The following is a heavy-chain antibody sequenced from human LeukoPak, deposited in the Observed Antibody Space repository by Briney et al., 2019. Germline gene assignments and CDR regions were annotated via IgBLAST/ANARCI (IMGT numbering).Heavy chain of an antibody. CDR2: ISGTGGNT. D-gene: IGHD1-1*01. CDR3: AKDLEWSPSYFEH. Sequence: GGSLRLSCAGSGFTFGNYAMTWVRQAPGKGLEWVSSISGTGGNTSYADSVKGRFTISRDSSKNTLYLQMNSLRAEDTAVYYCAKDLEWSPSYFEHWGQGALVTVSS. V-gene: IGHV3-23*01. CDR1: GFTFGNYA. J-gene: IGHJ4*02.